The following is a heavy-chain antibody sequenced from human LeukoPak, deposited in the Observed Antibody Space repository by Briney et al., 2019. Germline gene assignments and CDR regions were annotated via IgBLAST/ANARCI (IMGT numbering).Heavy chain of an antibody. V-gene: IGHV3-53*01. CDR1: GFTFSSYW. Sequence: GGSLRLSCAASGFTFSSYWMSWVRQAPGKGLEWVSVIYSGGSTYYADSVKGRFTISRDNSKNTLYLQMNSLRAEDTAVYYCASGYGPIDYWGQGTLVTVSS. D-gene: IGHD4/OR15-4a*01. CDR2: IYSGGST. J-gene: IGHJ4*02. CDR3: ASGYGPIDY.